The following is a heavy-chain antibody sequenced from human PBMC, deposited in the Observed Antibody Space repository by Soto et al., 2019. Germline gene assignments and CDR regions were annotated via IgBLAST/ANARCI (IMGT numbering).Heavy chain of an antibody. J-gene: IGHJ3*02. CDR1: GGSISSSSYN. Sequence: SETLSLTCSVSGGSISSSSYNWDWIRQPPGKGLEWIGTIYYNGDTDYNPSLKSRATISVDASDYQSSLKLSSVTAADTSIYYCARFSGNAFDIWGHGTMVT. V-gene: IGHV4-39*01. CDR3: ARFSGNAFDI. CDR2: IYYNGDT.